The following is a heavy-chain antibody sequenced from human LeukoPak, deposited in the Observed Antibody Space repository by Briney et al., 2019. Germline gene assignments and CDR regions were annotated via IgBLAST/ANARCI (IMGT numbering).Heavy chain of an antibody. CDR2: IYYSGST. J-gene: IGHJ5*02. Sequence: PSETLSLTCTVSGGSISSGGYYWRWIRQHPGKGLEWIGYIYYSGSTYYNPSLKSRVTISVDTSKNQFSLKLSSVTAADTAVYYCARDQSGYGWFDPWGQGTLVTVSS. D-gene: IGHD5-12*01. CDR3: ARDQSGYGWFDP. V-gene: IGHV4-31*03. CDR1: GGSISSGGYY.